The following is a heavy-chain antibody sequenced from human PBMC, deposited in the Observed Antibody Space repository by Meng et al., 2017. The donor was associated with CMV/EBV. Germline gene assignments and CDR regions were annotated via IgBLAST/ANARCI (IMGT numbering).Heavy chain of an antibody. V-gene: IGHV3-53*01. J-gene: IGHJ3*02. D-gene: IGHD2-2*03. Sequence: GECLKISCAASGFTFSSYEMNWVRQAPGKGLEYVSVLYSGGSIYSADSVKGRFTMSRDTSKNTLYLQMNSLKAEDTAVYYCARLDNNAFDIWGQGTVVTVSS. CDR2: LYSGGSI. CDR3: ARLDNNAFDI. CDR1: GFTFSSYE.